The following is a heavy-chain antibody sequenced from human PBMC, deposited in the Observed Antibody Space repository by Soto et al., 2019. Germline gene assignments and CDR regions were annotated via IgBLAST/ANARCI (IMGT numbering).Heavy chain of an antibody. CDR3: ARGPPFLP. D-gene: IGHD3-3*02. CDR2: IYHSGSI. Sequence: PSETLSLTCTVSGGSISSGGYSWSWIRQPPGKGLEWIGYIYHSGSIYYNPSLKSRVTISVDRSKNQFSLKLSSVTAADTAVYYCARGPPFLPWGQGTLVPVSS. J-gene: IGHJ5*02. CDR1: GGSISSGGYS. V-gene: IGHV4-30-2*01.